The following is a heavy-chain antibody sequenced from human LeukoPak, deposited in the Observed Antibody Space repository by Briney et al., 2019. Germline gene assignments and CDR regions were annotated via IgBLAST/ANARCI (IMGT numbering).Heavy chain of an antibody. V-gene: IGHV4-34*01. CDR1: GGSFSGYY. Sequence: PSETLSLTCAVYGGSFSGYYWSWIRQPPGKGLEWIGEINHSGSTHYNPSLKSRVTISVDTSNNQFSLKLSSVTAADTAVYYCARGTGGLWRRLYYFDYWGQGTLVTVSS. CDR3: ARGTGGLWRRLYYFDY. J-gene: IGHJ4*02. CDR2: INHSGST. D-gene: IGHD3-10*01.